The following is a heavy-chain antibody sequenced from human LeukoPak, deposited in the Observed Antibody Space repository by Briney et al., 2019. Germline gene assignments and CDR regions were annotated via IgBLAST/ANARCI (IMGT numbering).Heavy chain of an antibody. CDR1: GFTFDDYG. D-gene: IGHD5-12*01. CDR2: INWNGGST. CDR3: ARNYGGNDGTDY. J-gene: IGHJ4*02. V-gene: IGHV3-20*04. Sequence: GGSLRLSCAASGFTFDDYGMSWVRQAPGKGLEWVSGINWNGGSTGYADSVKGQFTISRDSAKNSLYLQMNSLRAEDTALYYCARNYGGNDGTDYWGRDNVVTVSS.